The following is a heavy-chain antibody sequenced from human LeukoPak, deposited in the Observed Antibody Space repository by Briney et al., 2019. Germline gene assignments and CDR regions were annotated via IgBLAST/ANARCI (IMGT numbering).Heavy chain of an antibody. Sequence: SETLSLTCTVSGGSISSYYWSWIPQPPGKGLEWIGYIYYSGSTNYNPSLKSRVTISVDTSKNQFSLKLSSVTAADMAVYYSAVSHSTGTRVEGWFDPWGQGTLVTVSS. CDR2: IYYSGST. D-gene: IGHD4-11*01. CDR3: AVSHSTGTRVEGWFDP. V-gene: IGHV4-59*01. CDR1: GGSISSYY. J-gene: IGHJ5*02.